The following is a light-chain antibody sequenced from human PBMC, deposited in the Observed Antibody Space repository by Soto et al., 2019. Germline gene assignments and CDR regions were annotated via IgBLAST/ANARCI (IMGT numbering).Light chain of an antibody. CDR2: GAS. J-gene: IGKJ4*01. V-gene: IGKV3-15*01. CDR1: QFVGSS. CDR3: QQYNNWPPLT. Sequence: EIVMTQSPATLSVSPGERVTLSCRASQFVGSSLAWYMQKPGQAPRLLISGASTRATGVPARFSGSGSGTEFTLTISSLQSEDFAVYYCQQYNNWPPLTFGGGTKVEIK.